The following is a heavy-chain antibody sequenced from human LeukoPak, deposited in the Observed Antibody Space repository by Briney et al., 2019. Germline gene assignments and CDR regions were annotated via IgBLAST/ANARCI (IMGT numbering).Heavy chain of an antibody. J-gene: IGHJ4*02. D-gene: IGHD1-26*01. CDR2: IYTSGST. CDR3: ARANRPPSGSPFDY. V-gene: IGHV4-61*02. CDR1: GGSISSGSYY. Sequence: PSQTPSLTCTVSGGSISSGSYYWSWIRQPAGKGLEWIGRIYTSGSTNYNPSLKSRVTISVDTSKNQFSLKLSSVTAADTAVYYCARANRPPSGSPFDYWGQGTLVTVSS.